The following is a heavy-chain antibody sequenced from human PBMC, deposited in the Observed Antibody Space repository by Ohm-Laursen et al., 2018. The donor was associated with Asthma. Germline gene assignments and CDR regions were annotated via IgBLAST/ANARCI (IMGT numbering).Heavy chain of an antibody. CDR3: ARMGYCRSTSCYSYYYYGMDV. D-gene: IGHD2-2*01. Sequence: SLRLSCAASGFTFNSYAMHWVRQAPGKGLEWVAAISYDGSNKYYADSVKGRFTISRDNSKNTLYLQMNSLRAEDTAVYYCARMGYCRSTSCYSYYYYGMDVWGQGTTVTVSS. CDR2: ISYDGSNK. CDR1: GFTFNSYA. J-gene: IGHJ6*02. V-gene: IGHV3-30-3*01.